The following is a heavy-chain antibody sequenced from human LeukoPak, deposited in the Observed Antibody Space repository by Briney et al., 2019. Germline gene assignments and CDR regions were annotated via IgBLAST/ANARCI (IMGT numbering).Heavy chain of an antibody. CDR1: GDSITSRSFY. D-gene: IGHD1-26*01. CDR3: ARRGNGSFYYFDD. V-gene: IGHV4-39*02. CDR2: VYYNGRT. Sequence: SETLSLTCFVSGDSITSRSFYWGWIRQPPGKNLEWIGNVYYNGRTSYNPSLKTRVTISVDTSRNRFSLKLTSVTAADTAVYYCARRGNGSFYYFDDWGQGTLVTVSS. J-gene: IGHJ4*02.